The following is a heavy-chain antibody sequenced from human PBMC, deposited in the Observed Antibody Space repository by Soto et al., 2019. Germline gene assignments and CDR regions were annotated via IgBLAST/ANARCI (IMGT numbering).Heavy chain of an antibody. Sequence: GGSLRLSCAASGFTFSDYSLHWFRQAPCKGLQWVALISYDGNKKDYADSVNGRFSVSRDNSRNTLYLQVNSPRPEDTAVYYCARDGSPYGEPHDAFDIWGQGTLVTVSS. J-gene: IGHJ3*02. CDR2: ISYDGNKK. D-gene: IGHD4-17*01. CDR1: GFTFSDYS. V-gene: IGHV3-30-3*01. CDR3: ARDGSPYGEPHDAFDI.